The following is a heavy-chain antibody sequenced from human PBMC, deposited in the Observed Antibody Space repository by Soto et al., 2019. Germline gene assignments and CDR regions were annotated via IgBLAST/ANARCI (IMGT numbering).Heavy chain of an antibody. CDR2: ISDGDGAT. CDR3: AKGRTFFDF. J-gene: IGHJ4*01. Sequence: EVHLLESGGGLVQPGGCLRLSCAASGFAFSDYAMTWVRQAPGKGLEWVSDISDGDGATHYADSVKGRFTISRDDSKNTLYLQMDSLRAEDAAVYYCAKGRTFFDFWGHGTLVTVSS. CDR1: GFAFSDYA. V-gene: IGHV3-23*01. D-gene: IGHD3-16*01.